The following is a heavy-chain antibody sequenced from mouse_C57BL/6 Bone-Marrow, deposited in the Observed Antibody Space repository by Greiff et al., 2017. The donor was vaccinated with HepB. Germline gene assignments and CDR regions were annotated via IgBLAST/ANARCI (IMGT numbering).Heavy chain of an antibody. Sequence: QVQLQQPGAELVRPGSSVKLSCKASGYTFTSYWMDWVKQRPGQGLEWIGNIYPSDSETHYNQKFKDKATLTVDKSSSTAYMQLSSLTSEDSAVYYCARWEFHYYGSSHFDYWGQGTTLTVSS. CDR1: GYTFTSYW. V-gene: IGHV1-61*01. J-gene: IGHJ2*01. D-gene: IGHD1-1*01. CDR2: IYPSDSET. CDR3: ARWEFHYYGSSHFDY.